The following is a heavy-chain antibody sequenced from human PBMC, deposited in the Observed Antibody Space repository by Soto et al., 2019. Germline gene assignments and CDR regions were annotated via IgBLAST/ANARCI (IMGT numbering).Heavy chain of an antibody. V-gene: IGHV3-11*01. Sequence: PGGSLRLSCAVSGFSLTDYYMTWIRQAPGKGLEWVSHITSSATAKHYADSVKGRFTISKDNAENSLYLQMNSLRAEDTAMYYCARVRGDSSGSYYFDYWGQGTLVTVS. CDR3: ARVRGDSSGSYYFDY. CDR2: ITSSATAK. CDR1: GFSLTDYY. J-gene: IGHJ4*02. D-gene: IGHD3-22*01.